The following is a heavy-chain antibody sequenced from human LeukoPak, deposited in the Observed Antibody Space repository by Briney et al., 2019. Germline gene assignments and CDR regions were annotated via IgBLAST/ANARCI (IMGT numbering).Heavy chain of an antibody. Sequence: PSETLSLTCTVSGGSISSSSYYWGWIRQPPGKGLEWIGSIYYSGSTYYNPSLKSRVTISVDTSKNQFSLKLSSVTAADTAVYYCARTVGATSAGFQHWGQGTLVTVSS. J-gene: IGHJ1*01. CDR2: IYYSGST. CDR1: GGSISSSSYY. D-gene: IGHD1-26*01. V-gene: IGHV4-39*01. CDR3: ARTVGATSAGFQH.